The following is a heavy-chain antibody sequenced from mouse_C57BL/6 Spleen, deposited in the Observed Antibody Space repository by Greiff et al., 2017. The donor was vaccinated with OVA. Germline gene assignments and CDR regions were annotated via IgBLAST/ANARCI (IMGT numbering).Heavy chain of an antibody. CDR3: ARRDYDGDDY. CDR1: GYSITSGYY. J-gene: IGHJ2*01. CDR2: ISYDGSN. D-gene: IGHD2-4*01. V-gene: IGHV3-6*01. Sequence: DVKLQESGPGLVKPSQSLSLTCSVTGYSITSGYYWNWIRQFPGNKLEWMGYISYDGSNNYNPSLKNRISITRDTSKNQFFLKLNSVTTEDTATYYCARRDYDGDDYWGQGTTLTVSS.